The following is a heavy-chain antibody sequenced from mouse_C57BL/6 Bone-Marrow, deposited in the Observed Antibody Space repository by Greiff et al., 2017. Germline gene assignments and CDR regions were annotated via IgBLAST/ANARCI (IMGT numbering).Heavy chain of an antibody. V-gene: IGHV1-72*01. CDR3: ARNPYYYGIPDY. D-gene: IGHD1-1*01. J-gene: IGHJ2*01. CDR1: GYTFTSYW. Sequence: QVQLQQPGAELVKPGASVKLSCKASGYTFTSYWMHWVKQRPGRGLEWLGRIDPNSGGTKYNDKFKSKATLTVDKPSSTAYMQLSSLTSEDSAVYYCARNPYYYGIPDYWGQGTTLTVSS. CDR2: IDPNSGGT.